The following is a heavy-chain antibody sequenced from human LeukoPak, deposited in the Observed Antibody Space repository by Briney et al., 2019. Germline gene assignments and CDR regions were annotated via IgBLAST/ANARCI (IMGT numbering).Heavy chain of an antibody. CDR1: GYTFTSYG. Sequence: GASVKVSCKASGYTFTSYGISWVRQAPGQGLEWMGWISAYNGNTNYAQKLQGRVTVTTDTSTSTAYMELRSLRSDDTAVYYCAIDLPTRTEQQLVRSYYYYGMDVWGQGTTVTVSS. CDR3: AIDLPTRTEQQLVRSYYYYGMDV. D-gene: IGHD6-13*01. CDR2: ISAYNGNT. J-gene: IGHJ6*02. V-gene: IGHV1-18*01.